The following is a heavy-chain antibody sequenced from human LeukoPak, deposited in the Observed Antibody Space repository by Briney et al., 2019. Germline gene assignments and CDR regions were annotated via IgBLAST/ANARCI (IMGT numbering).Heavy chain of an antibody. CDR2: INHSGST. V-gene: IGHV4-34*01. CDR1: GGSFSGYY. Sequence: SETLSLTCAVYGGSFSGYYRSWIRQPPGKGLEWIGEINHSGSTNYNPSLKSRVTISVDTSKNQFSLKLSSVTAADTAVYYCARVGIAVKVDPWGQGTLVTVSS. CDR3: ARVGIAVKVDP. D-gene: IGHD6-19*01. J-gene: IGHJ5*02.